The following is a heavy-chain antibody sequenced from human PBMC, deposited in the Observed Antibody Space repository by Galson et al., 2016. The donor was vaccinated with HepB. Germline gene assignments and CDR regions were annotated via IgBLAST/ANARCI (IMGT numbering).Heavy chain of an antibody. CDR1: GFTVSSNY. J-gene: IGHJ4*02. Sequence: SLRLSCAASGFTVSSNYMSWVRQAPGKGLEWVSVIYSGGSTYYADSVKGPFTISRDNSKNPLYLQMNSLRAEDTAVYYCARLSWQWLVPIFDYWGQGSLVTVSS. CDR3: ARLSWQWLVPIFDY. V-gene: IGHV3-53*01. CDR2: IYSGGST. D-gene: IGHD6-19*01.